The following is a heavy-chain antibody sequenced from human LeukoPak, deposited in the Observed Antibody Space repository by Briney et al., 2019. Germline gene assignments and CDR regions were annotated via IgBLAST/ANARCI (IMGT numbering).Heavy chain of an antibody. J-gene: IGHJ4*02. CDR2: TYYSGST. D-gene: IGHD6-19*01. CDR3: ARDLAVAGTNYFDF. CDR1: GGSISSSSYY. V-gene: IGHV4-39*02. Sequence: SETLSLTCTVSGGSISSSSYYWGWIRQPPGKGLEWTGSTYYSGSTYYNPSLKSRVTISVDTSKNQFSLKLSSVTAADTAVYYCARDLAVAGTNYFDFWGQGVLVTVSS.